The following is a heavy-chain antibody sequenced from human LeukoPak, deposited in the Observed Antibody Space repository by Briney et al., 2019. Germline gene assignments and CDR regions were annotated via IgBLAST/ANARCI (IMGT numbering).Heavy chain of an antibody. Sequence: PSETLSLTCTVSGYSISSGYYWGWIRQPPGKGLEWIGSIYHSGSTYYNPSLKSRVTISVDTSKNQFSLKLSSVTAADTAVYYCARPLSSWTYWYFDLWGRGTLVTVSS. CDR3: ARPLSSWTYWYFDL. CDR2: IYHSGST. CDR1: GYSISSGYY. J-gene: IGHJ2*01. D-gene: IGHD6-13*01. V-gene: IGHV4-38-2*02.